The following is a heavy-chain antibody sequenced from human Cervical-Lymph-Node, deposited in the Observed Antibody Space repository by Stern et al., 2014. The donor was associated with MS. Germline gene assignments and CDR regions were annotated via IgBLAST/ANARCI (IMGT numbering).Heavy chain of an antibody. CDR1: GYTFTNYL. J-gene: IGHJ5*02. Sequence: QVPLVQSGSELKQPGASVTVSCTASGYTFTNYLIHWVRQAPGQGLAWMGWINSNTGAPTYARDFAGRFVFSLDTSVTTAYLQSSRLKTEDTAVYYCARDMSDFWSDYGHNWFDPWGQGTLVTVSS. CDR2: INSNTGAP. V-gene: IGHV7-4-1*02. CDR3: ARDMSDFWSDYGHNWFDP. D-gene: IGHD3-3*01.